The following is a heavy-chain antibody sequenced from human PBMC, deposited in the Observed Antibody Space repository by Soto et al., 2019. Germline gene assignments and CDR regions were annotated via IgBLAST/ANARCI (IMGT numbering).Heavy chain of an antibody. J-gene: IGHJ6*02. CDR3: ATTTGYYYYYGMDV. D-gene: IGHD2-2*01. CDR2: ISSSSSYI. V-gene: IGHV3-21*01. CDR1: GFTFSSYS. Sequence: EVQLVESGGGLVKPGGSLRLSCAASGFTFSSYSMNWVRQAPGKGLEWVSSISSSSSYIYYADSVKGRFTISRDNAKNSLYLQMNSLRAEDTAVYYWATTTGYYYYYGMDVWGQGTTVTVSS.